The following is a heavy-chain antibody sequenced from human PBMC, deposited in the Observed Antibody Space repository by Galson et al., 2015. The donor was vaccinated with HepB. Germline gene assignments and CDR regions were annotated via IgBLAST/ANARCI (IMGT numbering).Heavy chain of an antibody. V-gene: IGHV3-7*01. D-gene: IGHD6-19*01. CDR2: IKQDGSEK. CDR1: GFTFSSYW. CDR3: ARDPGEQWLVQEEVGVFVNWYFDL. Sequence: SLRLSCAASGFTFSSYWMSWVRQAPGKGLEWVANIKQDGSEKYYVDSVKGRFTISRDNAKNSLYLQMNSLRAEDTAVYYCARDPGEQWLVQEEVGVFVNWYFDLWGRGTLVTVSS. J-gene: IGHJ2*01.